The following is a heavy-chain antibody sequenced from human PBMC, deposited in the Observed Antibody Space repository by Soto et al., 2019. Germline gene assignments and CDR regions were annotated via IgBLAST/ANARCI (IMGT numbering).Heavy chain of an antibody. CDR2: IIPIFGTA. CDR1: GGTFSSYA. J-gene: IGHJ4*02. Sequence: QVQLVQSGAEVKKPGSSVKVSCKASGGTFSSYAISWVRQAPGQGLEWMGGIIPIFGTANYAQKFQGRVTITADESTSTAYMELSSLRSDDTAVYYCARGTQARYYGSGSYGDYFDYWGQGTLVTVSS. V-gene: IGHV1-69*01. D-gene: IGHD3-10*01. CDR3: ARGTQARYYGSGSYGDYFDY.